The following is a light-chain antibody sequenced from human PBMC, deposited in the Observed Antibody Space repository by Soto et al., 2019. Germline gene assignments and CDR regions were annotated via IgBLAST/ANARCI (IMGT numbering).Light chain of an antibody. J-gene: IGLJ2*01. CDR1: SSDVGGYNY. V-gene: IGLV2-8*01. CDR2: EVS. CDR3: SSYAGANSVV. Sequence: QSVLTQPPSASGSPGQSVTISCTGMSSDVGGYNYVSWYQQHPGKAPKLMIYEVSKRLSGVPDRFSGSKSGNTASLTVSGLQAEDEADYYCSSYAGANSVVFGGGTKLTVL.